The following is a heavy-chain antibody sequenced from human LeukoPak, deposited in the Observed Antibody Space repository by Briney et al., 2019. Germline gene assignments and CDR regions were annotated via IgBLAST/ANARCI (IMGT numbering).Heavy chain of an antibody. CDR1: GFTFSSYA. J-gene: IGHJ1*01. V-gene: IGHV3-64D*09. CDR2: ISSNGGST. CDR3: VKPYSGSYYSPEYFQH. D-gene: IGHD1-26*01. Sequence: PGGSLRLSCAASGFTFSSYAMHWVRQAPGKGLEYVSAISSNGGSTYYADSVKGRFTISRDNSKNTLYLQMSSLRAEDTAVYYCVKPYSGSYYSPEYFQHWGQGTLVTVSS.